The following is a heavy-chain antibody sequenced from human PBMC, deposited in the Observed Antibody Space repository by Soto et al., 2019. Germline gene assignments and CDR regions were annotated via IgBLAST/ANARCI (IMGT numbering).Heavy chain of an antibody. J-gene: IGHJ4*02. Sequence: GGFLRLSCAASGRTFSGYWVHWVRQAPGKGLAWVSRINSDASSTNYAGSVKGRFTISRDNAKNTLYLQMNSLRAEDTAVYYCARDAGWSGYFDYWGRGTLVTVSS. V-gene: IGHV3-74*01. CDR3: ARDAGWSGYFDY. CDR1: GRTFSGYW. D-gene: IGHD6-19*01. CDR2: INSDASST.